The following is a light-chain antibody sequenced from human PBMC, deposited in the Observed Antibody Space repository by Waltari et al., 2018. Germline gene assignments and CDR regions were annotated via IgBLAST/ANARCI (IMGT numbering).Light chain of an antibody. CDR3: QQRFSWPT. Sequence: EIVLTQSPATLSLSPGERATLSCRASQSVSSYLAWYQQKPGQAPRRLIYDAYNRATGIPDRCSGSGSGTDFTLTISSLEPEDFAVYYCQQRFSWPTFGQGAKVEIK. V-gene: IGKV3-11*01. CDR1: QSVSSY. CDR2: DAY. J-gene: IGKJ1*01.